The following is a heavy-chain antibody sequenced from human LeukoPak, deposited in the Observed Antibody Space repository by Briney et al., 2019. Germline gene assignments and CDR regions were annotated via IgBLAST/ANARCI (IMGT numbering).Heavy chain of an antibody. CDR2: IYRDGST. J-gene: IGHJ5*02. Sequence: KPSETLSLTCTVSGGSISGSSYYWGWIRQPPGKGLEWIGSIYRDGSTYYNPSLKSRVTISVDTSKNQFSLKLSSVTAADTAVYYCARHKHLDPWGQGTLVTVSS. CDR3: ARHKHLDP. CDR1: GGSISGSSYY. V-gene: IGHV4-39*01.